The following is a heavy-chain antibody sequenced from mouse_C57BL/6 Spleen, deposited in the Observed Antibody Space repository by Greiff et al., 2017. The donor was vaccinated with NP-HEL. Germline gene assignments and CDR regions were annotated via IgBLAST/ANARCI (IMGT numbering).Heavy chain of an antibody. CDR3: AREGFGSSYVYFDV. CDR2: IDPNSGGT. D-gene: IGHD1-1*01. J-gene: IGHJ1*03. Sequence: QVHVKQPGAELVKPGASVKLSYWMHWVKQRPGRGLEWIGRIDPNSGGTKYNEKFKSKATLTVDKPSSTAYMQLSSLTSEDSAVYYCAREGFGSSYVYFDVWGTGTTVTVSS. V-gene: IGHV1-72*01. CDR1: W.